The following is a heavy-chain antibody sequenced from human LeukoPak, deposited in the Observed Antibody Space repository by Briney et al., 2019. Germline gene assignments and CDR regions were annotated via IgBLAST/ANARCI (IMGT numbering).Heavy chain of an antibody. CDR3: ARHLPQRIALADY. V-gene: IGHV1-2*02. Sequence: GASVKVSCKASGYTFTGYYMHWVRQAPGQGLEWMGWINPNSGGTNYAQKFQGRVTMTRDTSISTAYMELSRLRSDDTAVYYCARHLPQRIALADYWGQGTLVTVSS. J-gene: IGHJ4*02. CDR2: INPNSGGT. CDR1: GYTFTGYY. D-gene: IGHD6-19*01.